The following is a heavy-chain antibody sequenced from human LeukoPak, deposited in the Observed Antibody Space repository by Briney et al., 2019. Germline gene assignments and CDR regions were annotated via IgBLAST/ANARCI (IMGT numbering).Heavy chain of an antibody. CDR3: AKDVLITMIVPYAFDI. J-gene: IGHJ3*02. CDR2: ISGSGGST. Sequence: GGSLRLSCAASGFTFSSYWMHWVRQAPGKGLEWVSAISGSGGSTYYADSVKGRFTISRDNSKNTLYLQMNSLRAEDTAVYYCAKDVLITMIVPYAFDIWGQGTMVTVSS. CDR1: GFTFSSYW. D-gene: IGHD3-22*01. V-gene: IGHV3-23*01.